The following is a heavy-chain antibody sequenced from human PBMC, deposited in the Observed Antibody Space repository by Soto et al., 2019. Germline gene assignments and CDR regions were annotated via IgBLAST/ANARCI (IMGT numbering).Heavy chain of an antibody. D-gene: IGHD5-12*01. CDR1: GGSFSGYY. CDR2: INHSGST. CDR3: ASLTGSLIVATTDY. J-gene: IGHJ4*02. Sequence: QVQLQQWGAGLLKPSETLSLTCAVYGGSFSGYYWSWIRQPPGKGLEWIGEINHSGSTNYNPSLMSRVTISVDTSKSHFYLKLSSVTAADTAVYYCASLTGSLIVATTDYWGQGTLVTASS. V-gene: IGHV4-34*01.